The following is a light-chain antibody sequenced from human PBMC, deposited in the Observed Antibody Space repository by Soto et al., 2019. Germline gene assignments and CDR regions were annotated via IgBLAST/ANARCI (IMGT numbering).Light chain of an antibody. CDR2: SNN. J-gene: IGLJ3*02. Sequence: QSVLTQPPSASGTPGQRVTISCSGSSSNIGSNTVNWYQQLPGTAPKLLIYSNNQRPSGVPDRFSGSKSGTSASLAISGLQSEDEADYYCAPWDDSLNGRVFGGGTKVTVL. CDR1: SSNIGSNT. V-gene: IGLV1-44*01. CDR3: APWDDSLNGRV.